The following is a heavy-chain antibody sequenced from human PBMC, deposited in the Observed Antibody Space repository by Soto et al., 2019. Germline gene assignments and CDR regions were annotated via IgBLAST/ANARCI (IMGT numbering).Heavy chain of an antibody. CDR2: ISGSGSNT. D-gene: IGHD6-19*01. V-gene: IGHV3-23*01. Sequence: QLLESGGGLVQPGGSLRLSCAASGFTFNNYAMTWVRQAPGKGLEWVSSISGSGSNTFHTDSVEGRFTISRDNSKNTVDLLMNNLRAEDTAVYYCVAQNNGWYEYWGQGTLVTVSS. CDR3: VAQNNGWYEY. CDR1: GFTFNNYA. J-gene: IGHJ4*02.